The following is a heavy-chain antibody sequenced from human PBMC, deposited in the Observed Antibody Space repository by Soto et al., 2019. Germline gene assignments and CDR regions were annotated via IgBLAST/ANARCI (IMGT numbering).Heavy chain of an antibody. Sequence: QVQLVESGGGVVQPERSLRLSCVATGLTFSNYGIHWVRQAPGRGLEWVAVIWHDGSQKYSADSVRGRFTISRDNAKNTVYLQMNSLRAEATAVYYCEGRGDPLHVWGQGTMVTVSS. CDR3: EGRGDPLHV. J-gene: IGHJ3*01. CDR2: IWHDGSQK. CDR1: GLTFSNYG. V-gene: IGHV3-33*01.